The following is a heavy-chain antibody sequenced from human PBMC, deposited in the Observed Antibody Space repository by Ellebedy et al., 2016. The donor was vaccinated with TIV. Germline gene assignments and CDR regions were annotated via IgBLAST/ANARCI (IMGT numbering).Heavy chain of an antibody. V-gene: IGHV3-30-3*01. J-gene: IGHJ4*02. CDR1: GFTFSSYA. CDR3: AHPGGSYYEWSTEFDY. D-gene: IGHD1-26*01. Sequence: GGSLRLSXAASGFTFSSYAMHWVRQAPGKGLEWVAVISYDGSNKYYADSVKGRFTISRDNSKNTLYLQMNSLRAEDTAVYYCAHPGGSYYEWSTEFDYWGQGTLVTVSS. CDR2: ISYDGSNK.